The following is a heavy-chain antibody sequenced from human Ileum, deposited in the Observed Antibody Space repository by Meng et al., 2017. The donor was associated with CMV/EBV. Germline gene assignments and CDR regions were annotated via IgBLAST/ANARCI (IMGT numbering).Heavy chain of an antibody. V-gene: IGHV3-48*04. CDR1: GFTFSSYS. CDR2: IGSSGSTM. D-gene: IGHD2-15*01. J-gene: IGHJ4*02. Sequence: GGSLRLSCAASGFTFSSYSMNWVRQAPGKGLQWVSYIGSSGSTMYYADSVKGRFTISRDNAKNSLYLEMNSLRAEDTAVYYCARKGYGMLDSWGQGTLVNVAS. CDR3: ARKGYGMLDS.